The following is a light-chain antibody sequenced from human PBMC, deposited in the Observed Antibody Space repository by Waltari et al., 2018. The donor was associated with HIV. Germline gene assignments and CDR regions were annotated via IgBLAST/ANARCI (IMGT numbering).Light chain of an antibody. CDR2: GDN. Sequence: QSVLTQPPSVSGAPGQRVTISCTGSSSNIGAGYDVHWYRQLPGTAPKLLIYGDNNRPSWVPDRFSGSKSGTSASLAITGLQAEDEANYYCQSYDSSLSGSVVFGGGTKLTVL. CDR1: SSNIGAGYD. CDR3: QSYDSSLSGSVV. V-gene: IGLV1-40*01. J-gene: IGLJ2*01.